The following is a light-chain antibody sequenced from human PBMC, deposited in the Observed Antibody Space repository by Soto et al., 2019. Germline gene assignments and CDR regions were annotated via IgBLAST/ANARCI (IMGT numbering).Light chain of an antibody. CDR1: QSVDIN. CDR2: GAS. V-gene: IGKV3-20*01. J-gene: IGKJ1*01. Sequence: EIVLTQSPATLSVSPGERVTLSCRASQSVDINLAWYQQKPGQAPSLLIYGASSRATGIPDRFSGSGSGTDFTLTISRLEPEDFAVYFCQQYSNSPQTFGQGTKVDIK. CDR3: QQYSNSPQT.